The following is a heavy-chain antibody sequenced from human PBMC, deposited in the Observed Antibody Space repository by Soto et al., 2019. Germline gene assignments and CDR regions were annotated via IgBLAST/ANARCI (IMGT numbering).Heavy chain of an antibody. CDR1: GGTFSSYT. CDR3: ARRIAAAGTLRAFDI. J-gene: IGHJ3*02. Sequence: ASVKVSCKASGGTFSSYTISWVRQAPGQGLEWMGRIIPILGNTNYAQKLQGRVTMTTDTSTSTAYMELRSLRSDDTAVYYCARRIAAAGTLRAFDIWGQGTMVTVSS. D-gene: IGHD6-13*01. V-gene: IGHV1-18*01. CDR2: IIPILGNT.